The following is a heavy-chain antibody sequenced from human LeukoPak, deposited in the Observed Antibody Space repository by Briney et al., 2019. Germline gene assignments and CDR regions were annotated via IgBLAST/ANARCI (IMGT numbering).Heavy chain of an antibody. CDR1: GGTFSSYA. Sequence: SVKVSCKASGGTFSSYAISWVRQAPGQGLEWMGGIIPIFGTANYAQKFQGRVTITADESTSTAYMELSSLRSEDTAVYYCASSGFALKNWFDPWGQGTLVTASS. D-gene: IGHD5-12*01. CDR3: ASSGFALKNWFDP. CDR2: IIPIFGTA. J-gene: IGHJ5*02. V-gene: IGHV1-69*13.